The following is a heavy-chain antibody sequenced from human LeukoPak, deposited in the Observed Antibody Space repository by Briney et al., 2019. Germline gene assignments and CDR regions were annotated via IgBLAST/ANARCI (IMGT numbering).Heavy chain of an antibody. D-gene: IGHD4/OR15-4a*01. Sequence: GGSLRPSCAASGFPFSTYSMTWVRQPPGKGLECVSAIRNNGDSTHYANSVKGRFTVSRDNSKNTLYLQMGSLRAEDMGVYYCATEGALNEYGANRPFDYWGQGTLVTVSS. CDR2: IRNNGDST. J-gene: IGHJ4*02. CDR1: GFPFSTYS. V-gene: IGHV3-64*01. CDR3: ATEGALNEYGANRPFDY.